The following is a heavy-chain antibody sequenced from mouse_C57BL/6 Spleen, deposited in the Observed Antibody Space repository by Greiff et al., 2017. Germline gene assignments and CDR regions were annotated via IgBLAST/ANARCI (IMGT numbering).Heavy chain of an antibody. J-gene: IGHJ4*01. CDR3: ASYYSNAMDY. Sequence: VQLQQPGAELVKPGASVKLSCKASGYTFTSYWMHWGKQRPGQGLEWIGMIHPNSGSTNYNEKFKSKATLTVDKSSSTAYMQLSSLTSEDSAVYYCASYYSNAMDYWGQGTSVTVSS. V-gene: IGHV1-64*01. CDR2: IHPNSGST. CDR1: GYTFTSYW. D-gene: IGHD2-5*01.